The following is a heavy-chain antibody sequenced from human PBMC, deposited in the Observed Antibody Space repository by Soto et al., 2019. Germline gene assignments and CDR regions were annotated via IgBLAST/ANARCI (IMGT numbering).Heavy chain of an antibody. CDR3: VREDGVVGASSAFDS. Sequence: PGGSLRLSCVASRFALTTYTMNWVRQGPGTGLEWVSSINGRSNYKYYSDSVKGRFTVSRDNAQNSLFLQMSRLGPEDTAVYYCVREDGVVGASSAFDSWGQGTLVTVSS. CDR2: INGRSNYK. D-gene: IGHD1-26*01. J-gene: IGHJ4*02. V-gene: IGHV3-21*01. CDR1: RFALTTYT.